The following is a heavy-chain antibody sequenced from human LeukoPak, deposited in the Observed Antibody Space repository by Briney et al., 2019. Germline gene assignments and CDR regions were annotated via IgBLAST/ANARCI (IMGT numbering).Heavy chain of an antibody. V-gene: IGHV3-11*01. J-gene: IGHJ4*02. CDR3: ARDSGPVAWELGYEDY. Sequence: PGGSLRLSCAASGFTFSDYYMSWIRQAPGKGLEWVSYISSSGSTIYYADSVKGRFTVSRDNAKNSLYLQMNSLRAEDTAVYYCARDSGPVAWELGYEDYWGQGTLVTVSS. CDR2: ISSSGSTI. D-gene: IGHD3-10*01. CDR1: GFTFSDYY.